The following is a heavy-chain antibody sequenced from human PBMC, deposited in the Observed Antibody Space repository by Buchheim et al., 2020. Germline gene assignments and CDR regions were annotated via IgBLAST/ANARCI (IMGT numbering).Heavy chain of an antibody. V-gene: IGHV4-30-4*01. Sequence: QLQLQESGPGLVKPSQTLSLTCTVSGGSISSGDYYWSWIRQPPGKGLAWIGSIYYSGSTDYNPSLQSRVTISVDTSKNQFSLKLSSVTAADTAVYYCARVTVTTFRVSWFDPWGQGTL. CDR2: IYYSGST. CDR3: ARVTVTTFRVSWFDP. J-gene: IGHJ5*02. D-gene: IGHD4-17*01. CDR1: GGSISSGDYY.